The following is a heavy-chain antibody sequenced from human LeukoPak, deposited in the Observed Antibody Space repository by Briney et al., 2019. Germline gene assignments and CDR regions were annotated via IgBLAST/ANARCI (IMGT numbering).Heavy chain of an antibody. CDR3: AADSAAAATFDY. V-gene: IGHV1-46*01. D-gene: IGHD6-13*01. CDR2: INPSGGST. J-gene: IGHJ4*02. Sequence: ASVKVSCKASGYTFTSYYMHWVRQAPGQGLEWMGIINPSGGSTSYAQKFQGRVTMTRDMSTSTVYMELSSLRSEDTAVYYCAADSAAAATFDYWGQGTLVTVSS. CDR1: GYTFTSYY.